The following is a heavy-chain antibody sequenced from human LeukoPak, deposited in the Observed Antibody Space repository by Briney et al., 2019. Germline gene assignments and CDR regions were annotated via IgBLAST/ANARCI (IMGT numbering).Heavy chain of an antibody. J-gene: IGHJ4*02. D-gene: IGHD2-15*01. CDR1: GFIASSNY. CDR2: IYSGGST. Sequence: PGGSLRLSCTASGFIASSNYMSWVRQAPGKGLEWVSLIYSGGSTYYADSVMGRSTISRDKSNNTLYLQMNSLRAEDTPVYYCATGGRSGVAFESWGQGTLVTVSS. CDR3: ATGGRSGVAFES. V-gene: IGHV3-53*01.